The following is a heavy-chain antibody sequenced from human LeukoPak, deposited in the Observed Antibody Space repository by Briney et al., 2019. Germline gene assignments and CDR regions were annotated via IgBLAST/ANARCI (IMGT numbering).Heavy chain of an antibody. Sequence: TGGSLRLSCAGSGFIFSSNYMSWVRQAAGKGVEWGSVIYGSSRTYYADSVKGRLTISRDNSKNTVYLQMDSLRAEDTAVYYCARDRADGYNYGDYFDNWGQGTLVTVSS. V-gene: IGHV3-66*01. CDR3: ARDRADGYNYGDYFDN. J-gene: IGHJ4*02. D-gene: IGHD5-18*01. CDR2: IYGSSRT. CDR1: GFIFSSNY.